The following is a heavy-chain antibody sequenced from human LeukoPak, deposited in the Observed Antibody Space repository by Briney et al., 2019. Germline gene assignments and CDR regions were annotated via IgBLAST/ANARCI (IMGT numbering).Heavy chain of an antibody. CDR3: AREELRGNWFDP. D-gene: IGHD1-7*01. CDR2: ISYSGSP. Sequence: SETLSLTCTVSGGSISSYYWSWIRQPPGKGLEWIGYISYSGSPNYNPSLKSRVTMSVDTSKNQFSLKLSSVTAADTAVYYCAREELRGNWFDPWGQGTLVTVSS. J-gene: IGHJ5*02. CDR1: GGSISSYY. V-gene: IGHV4-59*12.